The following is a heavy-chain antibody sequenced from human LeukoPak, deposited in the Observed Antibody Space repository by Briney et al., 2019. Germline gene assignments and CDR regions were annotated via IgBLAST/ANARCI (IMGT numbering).Heavy chain of an antibody. CDR3: ARVGNPLVTVFAWFDP. V-gene: IGHV4-59*12. CDR2: IHYSGST. D-gene: IGHD3-3*01. Sequence: SETLSLTCTVSGGSISSYYWSWIRQPPGEGLEWIGYIHYSGSTNYNPSLKSRVTISVDTSKNQFSLKLSSVTAADTAVYYCARVGNPLVTVFAWFDPWGQGTLVTVSS. CDR1: GGSISSYY. J-gene: IGHJ5*02.